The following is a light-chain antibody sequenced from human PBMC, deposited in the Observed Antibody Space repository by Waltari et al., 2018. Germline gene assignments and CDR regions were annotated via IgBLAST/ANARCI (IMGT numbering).Light chain of an antibody. CDR1: QSVSSY. Sequence: EIVLTQSPATLSLSPGERATLSCRASQSVSSYLAWYQQKPGQAPRLLIYAASNVATGIPARFSGSGSGTDFTLTISSLEPEDFAVYYCQQRSNWPWTFGQGTKVEIK. J-gene: IGKJ1*01. CDR2: AAS. V-gene: IGKV3-11*01. CDR3: QQRSNWPWT.